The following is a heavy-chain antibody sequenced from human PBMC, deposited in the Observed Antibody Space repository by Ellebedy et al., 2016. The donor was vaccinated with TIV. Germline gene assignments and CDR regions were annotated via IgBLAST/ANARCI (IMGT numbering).Heavy chain of an antibody. V-gene: IGHV4-30-2*01. J-gene: IGHJ6*03. CDR2: IYQSGST. CDR3: ARGGPGSKSYYMEV. Sequence: SETLSLXXTVSGGSISSDGHFWSWIRQPPGKGLECIGFIYQSGSTFYNPSLKSRATTSLDRSKNQFSLKLTSVTAADTAVYYCARGGPGSKSYYMEVWGKGTTVTVSS. CDR1: GGSISSDGHF. D-gene: IGHD2/OR15-2a*01.